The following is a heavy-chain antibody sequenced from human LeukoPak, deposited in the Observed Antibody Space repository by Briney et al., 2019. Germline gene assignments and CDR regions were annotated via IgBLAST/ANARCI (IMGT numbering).Heavy chain of an antibody. CDR2: IKDDGSEK. CDR3: ARRSTEDY. Sequence: GGSLRLCCVASGCSFSNYWMSWVRQAPGKGLEWVATIKDDGSEKYSVQGRFTISRDNAKNSLYLQMNSLRVEDTAVYYCARRSTEDYWGQGTLVTVSS. CDR1: GCSFSNYW. V-gene: IGHV3-7*01. J-gene: IGHJ4*02. D-gene: IGHD2-2*01.